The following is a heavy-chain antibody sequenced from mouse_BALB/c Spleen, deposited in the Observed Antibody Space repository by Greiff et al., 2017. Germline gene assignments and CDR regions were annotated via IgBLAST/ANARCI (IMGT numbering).Heavy chain of an antibody. CDR1: GYTFTSYW. D-gene: IGHD1-1*01. CDR2: INPSTGYT. Sequence: VKLQESGAELAKPGASVKMSCKASGYTFTSYWMHWVKQRPGQGLEWIGYINPSTGYTEYNQKFKDKATLTADKSSSTAYMQLSSLTSEDSAVYYCARITTVVGAMDYWGQGTSVTVSS. V-gene: IGHV1-7*01. J-gene: IGHJ4*01. CDR3: ARITTVVGAMDY.